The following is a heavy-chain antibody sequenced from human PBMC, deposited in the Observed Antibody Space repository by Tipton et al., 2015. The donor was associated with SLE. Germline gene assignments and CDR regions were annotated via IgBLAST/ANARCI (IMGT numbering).Heavy chain of an antibody. Sequence: TLSLTCTVSGGSISSYYWSWIRQPPGKGLEWIGYIYYSGSTNYNPSLKSRVTISVDTSKNQFSLKLSSVTAADTAVYYCARLNYVLAFDIWGQGTMVTVSS. J-gene: IGHJ3*02. D-gene: IGHD4-11*01. V-gene: IGHV4-59*07. CDR2: IYYSGST. CDR3: ARLNYVLAFDI. CDR1: GGSISSYY.